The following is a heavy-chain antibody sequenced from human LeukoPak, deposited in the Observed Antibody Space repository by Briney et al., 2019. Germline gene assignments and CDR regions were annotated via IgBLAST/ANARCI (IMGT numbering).Heavy chain of an antibody. CDR2: ISYDGSNK. CDR3: ARDALGYYYGSGSYYTWFDP. D-gene: IGHD3-10*01. V-gene: IGHV3-30*01. CDR1: GFTFSSYA. Sequence: QPGGSLRLSCAASGFTFSSYAMHWVRQAPGKGLEWVAVISYDGSNKYYADSVKGRFTISRDNSKNTLYLQMNSLRAEDTAVYYCARDALGYYYGSGSYYTWFDPWGQGTLVTVSS. J-gene: IGHJ5*02.